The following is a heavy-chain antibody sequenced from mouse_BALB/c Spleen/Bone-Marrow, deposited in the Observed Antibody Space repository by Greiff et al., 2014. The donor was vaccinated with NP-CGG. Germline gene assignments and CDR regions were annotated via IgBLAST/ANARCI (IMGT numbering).Heavy chain of an antibody. D-gene: IGHD4-1*01. J-gene: IGHJ2*01. V-gene: IGHV5-17*02. CDR3: TRGGNWEDFDY. CDR1: GFTFSSFG. Sequence: EVQRVESGGGLVQPGGSRKLSCAASGFTFSSFGMHWVRQAPEKGLEWVAYISSGSSPIFYADTVKGRFTISRDNPKNTLFLQMTSLRSEDTAIYYCTRGGNWEDFDYWGQGTTHTVSS. CDR2: ISSGSSPI.